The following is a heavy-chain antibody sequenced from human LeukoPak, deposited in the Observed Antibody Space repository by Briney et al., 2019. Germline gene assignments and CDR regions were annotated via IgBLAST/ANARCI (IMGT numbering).Heavy chain of an antibody. CDR1: GFTFSDYY. Sequence: GGSLRLSCAASGFTFSDYYINWIRQAPGKGLEWVSSISRSGGGIFYADSVRGRFTISRDNAKNSLFLQMNSLRAEDTAVSYCARDLDVVVGPAHYDALDLWGQGTTVTVS. CDR3: ARDLDVVVGPAHYDALDL. J-gene: IGHJ3*01. CDR2: ISRSGGGI. D-gene: IGHD2-15*01. V-gene: IGHV3-11*04.